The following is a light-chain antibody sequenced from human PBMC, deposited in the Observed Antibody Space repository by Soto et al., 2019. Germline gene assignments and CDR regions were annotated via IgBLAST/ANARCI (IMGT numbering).Light chain of an antibody. CDR2: AAS. CDR1: QSISSSY. J-gene: IGKJ2*01. Sequence: EIVLTQSPGTLSLSPGERATLSCRASQSISSSYLAWYQQKPGQAPRLLIYAASSRATGIPDRFSGSGSGTDFTLTISRLGPEDFAVYYCQQYGSSSYTFGQGTQLEIK. CDR3: QQYGSSSYT. V-gene: IGKV3-20*01.